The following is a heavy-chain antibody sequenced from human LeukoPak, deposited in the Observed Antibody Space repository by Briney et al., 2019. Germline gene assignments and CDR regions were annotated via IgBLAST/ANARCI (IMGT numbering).Heavy chain of an antibody. CDR2: IIPIFGSA. J-gene: IGHJ5*02. Sequence: SVKVSCKASGGIFSSNAISWVRQAPGQGLEWMGGIIPIFGSANYAQKFLGRVTITADESTSTAYMELSSLRSEDTAVYYCAFARPGIAAAGTWFDPWGQGTLVTVSS. CDR1: GGIFSSNA. V-gene: IGHV1-69*13. D-gene: IGHD6-13*01. CDR3: AFARPGIAAAGTWFDP.